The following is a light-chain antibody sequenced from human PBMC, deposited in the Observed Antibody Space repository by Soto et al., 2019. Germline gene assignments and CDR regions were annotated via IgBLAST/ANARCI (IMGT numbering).Light chain of an antibody. CDR2: GAS. J-gene: IGKJ1*01. Sequence: EIVLTQSPGTLSLSPREKATLSRRASQSVSSSYLAWYQQKPGQAPRALIYGASSRAIGIPDRFSGSGSGTDFTLTISRLEPEDFAVYYCQQYGSSPWTFGQGTKVDIK. CDR3: QQYGSSPWT. V-gene: IGKV3-20*01. CDR1: QSVSSSY.